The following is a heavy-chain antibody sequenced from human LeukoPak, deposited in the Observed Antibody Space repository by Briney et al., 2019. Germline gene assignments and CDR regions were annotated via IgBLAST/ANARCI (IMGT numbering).Heavy chain of an antibody. CDR2: ISVKYGDT. CDR1: GYTFTGYY. V-gene: IGHV1-2*06. D-gene: IGHD7-27*01. CDR3: AREHGWGWFDP. Sequence: GASVKVSCKASGYTFTGYYMHWVRQAPGQGLEWMGRISVKYGDTKYAQKLQGRVTMTTDTSTSTAYMELNSLRSDDTAVYYCAREHGWGWFDPWGQGTLVTVSS. J-gene: IGHJ5*02.